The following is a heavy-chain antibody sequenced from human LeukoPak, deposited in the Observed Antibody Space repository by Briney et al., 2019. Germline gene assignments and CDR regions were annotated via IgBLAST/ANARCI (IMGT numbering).Heavy chain of an antibody. Sequence: QAGGSLRLSCAASGFTFNSYVMSWVRQAPGKGLEWVSTISHSGGSTYYADSVKGRFTISRDNSKNTLYLQMNSLRAEDTAVYYCARDGRTYYYDSSGYYYFDYWGQGTLVTVSS. CDR2: ISHSGGST. CDR3: ARDGRTYYYDSSGYYYFDY. D-gene: IGHD3-22*01. J-gene: IGHJ4*02. CDR1: GFTFNSYV. V-gene: IGHV3-23*01.